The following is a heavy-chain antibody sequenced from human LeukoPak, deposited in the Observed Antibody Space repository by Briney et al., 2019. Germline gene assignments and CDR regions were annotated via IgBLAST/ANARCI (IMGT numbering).Heavy chain of an antibody. CDR1: GFTITTYA. V-gene: IGHV3-23*01. CDR2: ISDRGDST. Sequence: GGSLRLSCAASGFTITTYAMGWVRQAPGKGLEWVSVISDRGDSTHYADSVKGRFTISRDNAKNSLYLQMNSLRAEDTAVYYCARVNPQPQLYCSGGSCYSGAFDIWGQGTMVTVSS. CDR3: ARVNPQPQLYCSGGSCYSGAFDI. J-gene: IGHJ3*02. D-gene: IGHD2-15*01.